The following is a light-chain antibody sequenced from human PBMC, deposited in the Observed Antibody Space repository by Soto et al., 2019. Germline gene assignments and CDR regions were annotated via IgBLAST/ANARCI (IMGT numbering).Light chain of an antibody. CDR3: QQYNNWPFT. CDR1: QSVNSN. V-gene: IGKV3-15*01. CDR2: GAS. Sequence: EIMVTQSPVRRAISPGEGATLSCRASQSVNSNLAWYQQKPGQAPRLLIYGASTRATGIPASFIGSGSGTEFTLTASSLQPEDFAVYYCQQYNNWPFTFGPGTNVDIK. J-gene: IGKJ3*01.